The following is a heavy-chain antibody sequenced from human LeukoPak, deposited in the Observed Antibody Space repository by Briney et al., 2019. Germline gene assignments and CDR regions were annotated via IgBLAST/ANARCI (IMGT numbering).Heavy chain of an antibody. CDR3: ARVGYSYGPYYYGMDV. Sequence: GGSLRLSCAASGFTFSSYAMHWVRQAPGKGLEWVAVISYDGSNKYYADSVKGRFTISRDNSKNTLYLQMNSLRAEDTAVYYCARVGYSYGPYYYGMDVWDKGTTVTVSS. CDR1: GFTFSSYA. CDR2: ISYDGSNK. D-gene: IGHD5-18*01. V-gene: IGHV3-30*04. J-gene: IGHJ6*04.